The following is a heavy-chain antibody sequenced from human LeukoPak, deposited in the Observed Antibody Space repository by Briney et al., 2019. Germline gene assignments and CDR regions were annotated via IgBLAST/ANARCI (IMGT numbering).Heavy chain of an antibody. V-gene: IGHV4-61*02. CDR3: ARTDRSIAAYDY. CDR2: IYTSGST. J-gene: IGHJ4*02. CDR1: GGSISSGSYY. Sequence: PSETLSLTCTVSGGSISSGSYYWSWIRQPAGKGLEWIGRIYTSGSTNYNPSLKSRVTISVDTSKNQFSLKLSSVTAADTAVYYCARTDRSIAAYDYWGQGTLVTVSS. D-gene: IGHD6-25*01.